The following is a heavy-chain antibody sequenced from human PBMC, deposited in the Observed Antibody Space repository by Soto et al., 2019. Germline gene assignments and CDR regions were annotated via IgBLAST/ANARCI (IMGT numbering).Heavy chain of an antibody. D-gene: IGHD6-19*01. Sequence: PSETLSLTCDLSGGSISSSNWWSWVRQPPGKGLEWIGEIYHSGSTNFNPSLKSRVTISVDKSKNQISLKLRSVTAADTAVYYCARDLDTSGWPDYWGQGILVTVSS. CDR2: IYHSGST. CDR3: ARDLDTSGWPDY. V-gene: IGHV4-4*02. CDR1: GGSISSSNW. J-gene: IGHJ4*02.